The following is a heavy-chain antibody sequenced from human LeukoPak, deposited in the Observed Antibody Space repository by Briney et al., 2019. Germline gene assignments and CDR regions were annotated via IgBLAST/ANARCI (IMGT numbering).Heavy chain of an antibody. D-gene: IGHD3-16*01. CDR3: ATRGGDLDY. CDR1: GYSFNNYW. Sequence: GESLKISCKGSGYSFNNYWIGWVRQMPGKGLEWMGIIYPGDSDTKYSPSFQGQVTISADKSLSTAYLQWNSLKASDSAMYYCATRGGDLDYWGQGTLVTVSS. CDR2: IYPGDSDT. V-gene: IGHV5-51*01. J-gene: IGHJ4*02.